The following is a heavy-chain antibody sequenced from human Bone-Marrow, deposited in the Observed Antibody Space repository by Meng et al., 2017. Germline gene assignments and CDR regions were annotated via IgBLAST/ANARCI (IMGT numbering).Heavy chain of an antibody. CDR1: GFTFSNAW. D-gene: IGHD4-17*01. CDR2: MKSNVDGGTV. Sequence: ESLNISCAASGFTFSNAWMTCVRQAPGKGLEWIGRMKSNVDGGTVDYAAPVKGRFFISRDDSENTFYLQMNSLKTEDIAVNYCYGHVDYWGHGTLVTVSS. V-gene: IGHV3-15*01. CDR3: YGHVDY. J-gene: IGHJ4*01.